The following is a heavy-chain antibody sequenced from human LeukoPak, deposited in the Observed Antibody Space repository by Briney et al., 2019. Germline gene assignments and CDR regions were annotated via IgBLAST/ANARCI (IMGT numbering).Heavy chain of an antibody. CDR2: IYYSGST. J-gene: IGHJ4*02. D-gene: IGHD6-13*01. Sequence: SETLSHTCTVSGGSVSSGSYYWSWIRQPPGKGLEWIGYIYYSGSTNYDPSLKSRVTISVDTSKNQFSLKLSSVTAADTAVYYCARVLSGRSTYFDYWGQGTLVTASS. V-gene: IGHV4-61*01. CDR3: ARVLSGRSTYFDY. CDR1: GGSVSSGSYY.